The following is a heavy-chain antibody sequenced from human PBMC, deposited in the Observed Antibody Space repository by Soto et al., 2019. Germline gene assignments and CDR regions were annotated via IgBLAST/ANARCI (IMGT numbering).Heavy chain of an antibody. J-gene: IGHJ5*02. Sequence: GGSLRLSCVASGFTFTTYWMSWVRQAPGKGLEWVANIRQDGGAQYYVDSVKGRFTISRDNAKNSVYLQMDSLRVEDTAVYYCVRGGHGSGSYLGSSWGQGVMVTVSS. CDR3: VRGGHGSGSYLGSS. CDR1: GFTFTTYW. CDR2: IRQDGGAQ. D-gene: IGHD3-10*01. V-gene: IGHV3-7*03.